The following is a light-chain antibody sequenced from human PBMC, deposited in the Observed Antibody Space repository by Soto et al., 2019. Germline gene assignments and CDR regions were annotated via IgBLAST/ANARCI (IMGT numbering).Light chain of an antibody. CDR3: QQCARSPLT. CDR1: QRVDKNY. V-gene: IGKV3-20*01. J-gene: IGKJ1*01. CDR2: DAS. Sequence: EIVLTQSPGTLSLSPGERATLSCRASQRVDKNYLAWYQQKPGQAPRLLIDDASNRATGIPDRFSGSGSGTDFTLTISRLEPEDFAVYYCQQCARSPLTFGQGTKVEIK.